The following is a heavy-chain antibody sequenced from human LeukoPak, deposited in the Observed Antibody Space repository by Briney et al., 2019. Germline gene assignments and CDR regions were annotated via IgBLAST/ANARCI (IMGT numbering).Heavy chain of an antibody. D-gene: IGHD4-23*01. V-gene: IGHV3-23*01. CDR2: ISGNGGIT. CDR3: AEQCDYGGNYYFDY. CDR1: GFTFSNYG. Sequence: GGSLRLSRAASGFTFSNYGMNWVRQAPGKGLEWVLGISGNGGITYNADSVEGRFTISRGNSKNTLYLQMNSLRAEDTALYYCAEQCDYGGNYYFDYWGQGTLVTVSS. J-gene: IGHJ4*02.